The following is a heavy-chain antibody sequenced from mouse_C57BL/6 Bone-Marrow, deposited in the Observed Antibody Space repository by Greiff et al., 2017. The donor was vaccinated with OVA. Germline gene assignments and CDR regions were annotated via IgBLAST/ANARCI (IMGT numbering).Heavy chain of an antibody. CDR2: INPNNGGT. D-gene: IGHD6-2*01. J-gene: IGHJ3*01. Sequence: VQLQQSGPELVKPGASVKISCKASGYTFTDYYMNWVKQSPGKSLEWIGDINPNNGGTSYNQKFKGKATLTVDKSSSTAYMELRSLTSEDSAVYYCARAPDLWAYWGQGTLVTVSA. V-gene: IGHV1-26*01. CDR3: ARAPDLWAY. CDR1: GYTFTDYY.